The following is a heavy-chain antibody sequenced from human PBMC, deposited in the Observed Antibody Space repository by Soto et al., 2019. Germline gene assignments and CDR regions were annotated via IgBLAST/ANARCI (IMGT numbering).Heavy chain of an antibody. CDR2: ISAYNGNT. D-gene: IGHD4-17*01. CDR1: GYTFTSYG. Sequence: QVQLVQSGAEVKKPGASVKVSCKASGYTFTSYGISWVRQAPGQGLEWMGWISAYNGNTNYAQKSHVRVTMTTDESTSTAYMELRSPRSDDTAVYYCARDSEAETTVDYYYYGMDVWGQGTTVTVSS. CDR3: ARDSEAETTVDYYYYGMDV. V-gene: IGHV1-18*01. J-gene: IGHJ6*02.